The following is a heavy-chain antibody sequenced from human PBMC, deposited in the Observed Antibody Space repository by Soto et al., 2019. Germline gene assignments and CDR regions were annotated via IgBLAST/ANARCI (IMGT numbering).Heavy chain of an antibody. J-gene: IGHJ4*02. CDR1: GGSISSGGYS. D-gene: IGHD3-10*01. CDR3: ARVNPYGSGSYYNIAWSYYFDY. V-gene: IGHV4-30-2*01. Sequence: PSETLSLTCAVSGGSISSGGYSWSWIRQPPGKGLEWNGYIYHSGSTYYNPSLKSRVTISVDRSKNQFSLNLSSVAAADTAVYYCARVNPYGSGSYYNIAWSYYFDYWGQGTLVTVSS. CDR2: IYHSGST.